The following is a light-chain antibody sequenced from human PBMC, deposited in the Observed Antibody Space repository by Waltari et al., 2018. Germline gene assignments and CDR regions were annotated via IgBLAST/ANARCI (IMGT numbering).Light chain of an antibody. J-gene: IGLJ2*01. V-gene: IGLV2-23*02. CDR2: EVT. CDR1: SSDFGSYNI. Sequence: QSALTQPASVSGSPGQSITIPCTGASSDFGSYNIVTWYQQHPGKAPKVMIYEVTKRPSGVSDRFSGSRSGNTASLTISGLQPEDEADYYCCSYAGSGTLDVVFGGGTKLTVL. CDR3: CSYAGSGTLDVV.